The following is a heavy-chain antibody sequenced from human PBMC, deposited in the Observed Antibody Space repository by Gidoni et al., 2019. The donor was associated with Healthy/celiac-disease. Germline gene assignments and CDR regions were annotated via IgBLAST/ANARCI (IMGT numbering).Heavy chain of an antibody. D-gene: IGHD3-9*01. V-gene: IGHV6-1*01. CDR1: GDSVSSNRAA. Sequence: QVPLQQSGPGLVKPSQTLSLTCAISGDSVSSNRAAWNWIRPSPSRGLEWLGRTYYRSKWYNDYAVSVKSRITINPDTSKNQFSLQLNSVTPEDTAVDYCARSPRYYDILTGYYRIGAFDYWGQGTLVTVSS. CDR3: ARSPRYYDILTGYYRIGAFDY. CDR2: TYYRSKWYN. J-gene: IGHJ4*02.